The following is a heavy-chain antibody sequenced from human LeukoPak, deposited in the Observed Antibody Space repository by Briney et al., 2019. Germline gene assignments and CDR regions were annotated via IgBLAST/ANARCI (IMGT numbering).Heavy chain of an antibody. Sequence: PGVSLRLSCAASGFTFSSYSMNWVRQAPGKGLEWVSSISSSSSYIYYADSVKGRFTISRDNAKNSLYLQMNSLRAEDTAVYYCARAIGKSEGYWGQGTLVTVSS. CDR3: ARAIGKSEGY. CDR1: GFTFSSYS. D-gene: IGHD4-23*01. V-gene: IGHV3-21*01. J-gene: IGHJ4*02. CDR2: ISSSSSYI.